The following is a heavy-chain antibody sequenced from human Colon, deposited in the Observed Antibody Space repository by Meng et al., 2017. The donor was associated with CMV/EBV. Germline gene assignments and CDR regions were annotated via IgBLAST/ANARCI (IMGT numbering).Heavy chain of an antibody. CDR2: INPNSGNT. CDR3: ARGMPNIAEAGWQNWLDH. D-gene: IGHD6-13*01. J-gene: IGHJ5*02. CDR1: GYTLTGYY. V-gene: IGHV1-2*02. Sequence: ASVKVSCKASGYTLTGYYVHWVRQAPGQGLEWMGWINPNSGNTYYAQKLQGRVTMTRDTSVSTAYMELSRLRSDDTAVYYCARGMPNIAEAGWQNWLDHWGQGTLVTVSS.